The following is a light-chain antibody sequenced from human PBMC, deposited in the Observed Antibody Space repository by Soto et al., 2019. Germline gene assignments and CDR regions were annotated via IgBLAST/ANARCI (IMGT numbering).Light chain of an antibody. Sequence: EIVLTQSPGTPSLSPGERATLSCRASQSVSSSYLAWYQQKPGQAPRLLIYGASSRATGIPDRFSGSGSGTDFTLTISRLEPEDFAVYYCQQYGSSPPITFGQGTLLEIK. CDR1: QSVSSSY. V-gene: IGKV3-20*01. J-gene: IGKJ5*01. CDR3: QQYGSSPPIT. CDR2: GAS.